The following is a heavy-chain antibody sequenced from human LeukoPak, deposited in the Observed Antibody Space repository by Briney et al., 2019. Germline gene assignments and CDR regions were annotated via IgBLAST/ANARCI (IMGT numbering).Heavy chain of an antibody. J-gene: IGHJ4*02. D-gene: IGHD4-17*01. Sequence: PGGSLRLSCAASGFTFSNAWMSWVRQAPGKGLEWVGRIKSKTDGGTKDYAAPVKGRFTISRDDSKNTLYLQMNSLKTEDTAVYYCTTDYGDFSIFDYWGQGTLVTVSS. V-gene: IGHV3-15*01. CDR2: IKSKTDGGTK. CDR3: TTDYGDFSIFDY. CDR1: GFTFSNAW.